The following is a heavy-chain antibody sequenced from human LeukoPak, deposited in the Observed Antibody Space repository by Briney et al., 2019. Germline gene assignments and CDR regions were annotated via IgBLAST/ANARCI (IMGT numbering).Heavy chain of an antibody. Sequence: GGSLRLSCAASGFTFSRYDMHWVRQVTGKYLEWVSAIGTTGDTYYPGSVKGRFTISRENAKNSLYLQMNSLRAGDTAVYYCARTVAAARGVNYFDYWGQGTLVTVSS. CDR1: GFTFSRYD. J-gene: IGHJ4*02. D-gene: IGHD3-10*01. CDR3: ARTVAAARGVNYFDY. CDR2: IGTTGDT. V-gene: IGHV3-13*01.